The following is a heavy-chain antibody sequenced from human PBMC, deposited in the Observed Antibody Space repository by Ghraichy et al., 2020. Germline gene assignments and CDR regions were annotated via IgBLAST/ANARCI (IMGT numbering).Heavy chain of an antibody. CDR1: GGSISSYY. Sequence: GSLSLTCTVSGGSISSYYWSWIRQPPGKGLEWIGYIYYSGSTNYNPSLKSRVTISVDTSKNQFSLKLSSVTAADTAVYYCARGGMDSDFWSGYYSIDYWGQGTLVTVSS. J-gene: IGHJ4*02. CDR3: ARGGMDSDFWSGYYSIDY. CDR2: IYYSGST. V-gene: IGHV4-59*01. D-gene: IGHD3-3*01.